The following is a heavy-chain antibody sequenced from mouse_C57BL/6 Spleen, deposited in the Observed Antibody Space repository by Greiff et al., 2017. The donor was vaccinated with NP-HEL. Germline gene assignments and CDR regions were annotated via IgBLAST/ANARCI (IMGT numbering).Heavy chain of an antibody. Sequence: VQLQQSGPELVKPGASVKISCKASGYAFSSSWMNWVKQRPGKGLEWIGRIYPGDGDTNYNGKFKGKATLTADKSSSTAYMQLSSLTSEDSAIYLCARKRVLYYAMGYWGQGTSVTVSS. CDR2: IYPGDGDT. CDR3: ARKRVLYYAMGY. CDR1: GYAFSSSW. J-gene: IGHJ4*01. V-gene: IGHV1-82*01.